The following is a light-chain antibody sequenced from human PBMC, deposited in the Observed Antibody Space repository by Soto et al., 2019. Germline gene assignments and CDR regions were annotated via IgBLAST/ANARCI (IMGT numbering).Light chain of an antibody. J-gene: IGLJ2*01. Sequence: NFMLTQPHSVSESPGKTVTISCTRSSGSIASNYVQWYQQRPGSSPTTVIYEDNQRPSGVPDRFSGSIDSSSNSASLTISGLKPEDEADYSCQSYVSSKVVFGGGTKLTVL. CDR1: SGSIASNY. CDR2: EDN. CDR3: QSYVSSKVV. V-gene: IGLV6-57*01.